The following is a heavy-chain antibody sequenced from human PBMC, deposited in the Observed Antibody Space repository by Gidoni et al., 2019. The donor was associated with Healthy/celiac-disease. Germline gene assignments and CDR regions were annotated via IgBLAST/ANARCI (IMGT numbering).Heavy chain of an antibody. V-gene: IGHV3-23*01. CDR3: ANPEVDYGDYDYRSSRNWFDP. J-gene: IGHJ5*02. CDR2: ISGSGGST. CDR1: GFTSSSYA. Sequence: EVQLLASGGGLVQTGGTLRLSCAASGFTSSSYAMSWVRQAPGKGLAWVSAISGSGGSTYYADSVKGRFTISRDNSKNTLYLQMNSLRAEDTAVYYCANPEVDYGDYDYRSSRNWFDPWGQGTLVTVSS. D-gene: IGHD4-17*01.